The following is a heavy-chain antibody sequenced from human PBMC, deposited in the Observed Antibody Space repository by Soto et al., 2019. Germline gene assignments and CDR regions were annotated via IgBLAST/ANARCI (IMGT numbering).Heavy chain of an antibody. CDR1: GGSISSYY. CDR3: ASMIGDPVLSFDS. V-gene: IGHV4-59*01. D-gene: IGHD3-10*02. Sequence: QVQLQESGPGLVKPSETLSLTCTVSGGSISSYYWSWIRQPPGKGLEWIGFIFYSGSTSYNPSLKSRVTLAIATSEYQFSLKLNSVTAADTAVYYCASMIGDPVLSFDSWGQGTLVAVSS. J-gene: IGHJ5*01. CDR2: IFYSGST.